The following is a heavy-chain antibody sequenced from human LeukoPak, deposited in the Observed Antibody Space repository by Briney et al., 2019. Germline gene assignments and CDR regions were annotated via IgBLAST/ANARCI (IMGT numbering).Heavy chain of an antibody. CDR1: GFTFSSYG. D-gene: IGHD1-26*01. Sequence: PGGSLRLSCAASGFTFSSYGMHWVRQAPGKGLEWVAVISYDGSNKYYADSVKGRFTISRDNSKNTLYLQMNSLRAEDTAVYYCAKAFVGCGGSYYCADYWGQGTLVTVSS. CDR3: AKAFVGCGGSYYCADY. V-gene: IGHV3-30*18. J-gene: IGHJ4*02. CDR2: ISYDGSNK.